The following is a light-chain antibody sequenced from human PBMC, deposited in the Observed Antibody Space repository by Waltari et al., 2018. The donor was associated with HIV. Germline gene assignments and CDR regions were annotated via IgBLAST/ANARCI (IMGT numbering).Light chain of an antibody. CDR3: SSYTSSVTLI. J-gene: IGLJ1*01. V-gene: IGLV2-14*01. CDR2: EVT. Sequence: QSALTQPASVSGSPGQSITISCTGTSSDVGAYKVVSWYQQRPDKAPKLMIYEVTYRPSGVSNRFSGSKSGNTAYLTISGLQPEDEADYYCSSYTSSVTLIFGTGTKVTVL. CDR1: SSDVGAYKV.